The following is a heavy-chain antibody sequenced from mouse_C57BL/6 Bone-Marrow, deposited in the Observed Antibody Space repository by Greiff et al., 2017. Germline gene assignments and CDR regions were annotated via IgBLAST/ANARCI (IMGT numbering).Heavy chain of an antibody. CDR3: ARRRGYGYFDV. V-gene: IGHV1-22*01. Sequence: EVQLQQSGPELVKPGASVKMSCKASGYTFTDYNMHWVKQSHGKSLEWIGYINPKTGGPSYNQKFKDKATLTVNKSSSTAYMELRSLTSEDSAVYYCARRRGYGYFDVWGSGTTVTVSA. CDR1: GYTFTDYN. J-gene: IGHJ1*01. CDR2: INPKTGGP.